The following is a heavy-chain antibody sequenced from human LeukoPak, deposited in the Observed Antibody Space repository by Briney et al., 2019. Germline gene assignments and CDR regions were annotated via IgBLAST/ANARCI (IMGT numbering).Heavy chain of an antibody. Sequence: PGGSLILSCAASGFTVSSNYMSWVRQAPGKGLEWVSVIYSGGSTYYADSVKGRFTISRDNSKNTLYLQMNSLRAEDTAVYYCARDGFSSGYPYDAFDIWGQGTMVTVSS. CDR1: GFTVSSNY. J-gene: IGHJ3*02. CDR2: IYSGGST. D-gene: IGHD3-22*01. CDR3: ARDGFSSGYPYDAFDI. V-gene: IGHV3-53*01.